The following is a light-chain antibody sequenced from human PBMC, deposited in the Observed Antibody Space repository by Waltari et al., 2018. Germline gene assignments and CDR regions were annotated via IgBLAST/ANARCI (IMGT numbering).Light chain of an antibody. J-gene: IGLJ2*01. CDR1: ISDVGGYNY. CDR3: SSYAGSNNLV. V-gene: IGLV2-8*01. CDR2: ESS. Sequence: QSALTQPPSASGSPAQSVTISCTATISDVGGYNYVPWYQQHPGKAPKLMIDESSKRPSGVPDRFSGSKSGNTASLTVSGLQAEDEADYYCSSYAGSNNLVFGGGTKLTVL.